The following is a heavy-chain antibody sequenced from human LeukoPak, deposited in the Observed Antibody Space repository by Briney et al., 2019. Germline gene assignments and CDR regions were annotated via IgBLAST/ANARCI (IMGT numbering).Heavy chain of an antibody. J-gene: IGHJ4*02. V-gene: IGHV4-4*07. Sequence: SETLSLTCTVSGGSMSYNHWSRIRQPAGKGLEWIGSIFISGTTNYSPSLKSRVTMSIDTSRKQFSLKLTSVTAADTAVYYCARVDSRGSVVYFDYWGQGILATVSS. CDR3: ARVDSRGSVVYFDY. CDR1: GGSMSYNH. D-gene: IGHD4-23*01. CDR2: IFISGTT.